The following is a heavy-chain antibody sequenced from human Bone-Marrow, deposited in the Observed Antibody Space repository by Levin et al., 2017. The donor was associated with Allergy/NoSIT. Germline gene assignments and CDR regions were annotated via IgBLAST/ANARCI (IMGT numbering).Heavy chain of an antibody. CDR1: GLTFTSHN. CDR2: ISSSSSII. D-gene: IGHD5-12*01. Sequence: GGSLRLSCAASGLTFTSHNMNWVRQAPGKGLEWVSYISSSSSIIYYADSVKGRFTISRDNAKNSLFLQMSSLRVEDAAVYYCATTLRGYLLNWGRGALVTVSS. CDR3: ATTLRGYLLN. V-gene: IGHV3-48*01. J-gene: IGHJ4*02.